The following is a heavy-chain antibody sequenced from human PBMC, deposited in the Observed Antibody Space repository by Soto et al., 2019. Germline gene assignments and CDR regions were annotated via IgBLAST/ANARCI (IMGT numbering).Heavy chain of an antibody. V-gene: IGHV4-34*01. CDR2: INHSGST. Sequence: SETLSLTCAVYGGSFSGYYWSWIRQPPGKGLEWIGEINHSGSTNYNPSLKSRVTISVDTSKNQFSLKLSSVTAADTAVYYCARGRGAARLWYFDLWGRGTLVTVSS. CDR1: GGSFSGYY. CDR3: ARGRGAARLWYFDL. D-gene: IGHD6-6*01. J-gene: IGHJ2*01.